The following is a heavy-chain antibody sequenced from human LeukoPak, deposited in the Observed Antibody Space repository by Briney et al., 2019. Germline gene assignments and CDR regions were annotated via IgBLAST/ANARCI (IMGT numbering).Heavy chain of an antibody. V-gene: IGHV3-7*01. D-gene: IGHD3-22*01. Sequence: GGSLRLSCAASGFTFSSYWMSWVRQAPGKGLEWVANIKQDGSEKYYVDSVKGRFTISRDNAKNSLYLQMNSLRAEDTAVYYCTRVPYDSSGYNAYWGQGTLVTVSS. J-gene: IGHJ4*02. CDR2: IKQDGSEK. CDR1: GFTFSSYW. CDR3: TRVPYDSSGYNAY.